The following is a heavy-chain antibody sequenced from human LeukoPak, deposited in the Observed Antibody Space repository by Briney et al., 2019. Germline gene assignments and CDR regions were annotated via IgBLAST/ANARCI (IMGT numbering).Heavy chain of an antibody. V-gene: IGHV3-30-3*01. CDR1: GFTFSSYA. Sequence: PGGSLRLSCAASGFTFSSYAMHWVRQAPGKGLEWVAVISYDGSNKYYADSVKGRFTISRDNSKNTLYLQMNSLRAEDTAVYYCAKDRDTYGASYYFDYWGQGTLVTVSS. D-gene: IGHD4/OR15-4a*01. J-gene: IGHJ4*02. CDR2: ISYDGSNK. CDR3: AKDRDTYGASYYFDY.